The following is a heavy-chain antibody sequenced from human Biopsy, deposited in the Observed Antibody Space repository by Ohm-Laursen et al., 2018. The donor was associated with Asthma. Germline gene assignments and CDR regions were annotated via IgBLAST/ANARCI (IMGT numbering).Heavy chain of an antibody. CDR3: ASQSSGPDFWSGYYYFDY. J-gene: IGHJ4*02. CDR2: ISYDGSNK. CDR1: GFTFSSYG. D-gene: IGHD3-3*01. Sequence: SLRLSCTASGFTFSSYGMHWVRQAPGKGLKWVAVISYDGSNKYYADSVKGRFTISRDNSKNTLYLQMNSLRAEDTAVYYCASQSSGPDFWSGYYYFDYWGQGTLVTVSS. V-gene: IGHV3-30*03.